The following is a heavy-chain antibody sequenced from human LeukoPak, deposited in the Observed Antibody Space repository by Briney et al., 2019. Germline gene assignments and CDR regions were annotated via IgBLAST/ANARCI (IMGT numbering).Heavy chain of an antibody. V-gene: IGHV3-7*03. CDR2: INQDGSEK. CDR1: GLTFRSYW. D-gene: IGHD3-10*01. J-gene: IGHJ6*03. CDR3: TMKFSGDYYYMDV. Sequence: PGGSLRLSCAVSGLTFRSYWMSWVRQAPGKGLEWVANINQDGSEKYFVDSVKGRFTISRDNAKNSLYLQMNSLRAEDTALYYCTMKFSGDYYYMDVWGKGTTVTVSS.